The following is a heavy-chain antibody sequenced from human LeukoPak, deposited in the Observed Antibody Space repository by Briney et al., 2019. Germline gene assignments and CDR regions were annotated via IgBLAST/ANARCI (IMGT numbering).Heavy chain of an antibody. CDR3: AREGDYYDSSGYSFSP. CDR2: INHSGST. CDR1: GGSFSGYY. D-gene: IGHD3-22*01. J-gene: IGHJ5*02. Sequence: PSETLSLTCAVYGGSFSGYYWSWIRQPPGKGLEWIGEINHSGSTNYNPSLKSRVTISVDTSKNQFSLKLSSVTAADTAVYYCAREGDYYDSSGYSFSPWGQGTLVTVSS. V-gene: IGHV4-34*01.